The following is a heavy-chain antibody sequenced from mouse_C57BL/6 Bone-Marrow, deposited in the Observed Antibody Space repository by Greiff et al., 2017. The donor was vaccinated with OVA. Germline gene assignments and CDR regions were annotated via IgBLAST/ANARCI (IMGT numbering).Heavy chain of an antibody. CDR1: GYTFTSYD. J-gene: IGHJ4*01. V-gene: IGHV1-85*01. D-gene: IGHD4-1*01. CDR2: IYPRDGST. Sequence: QVQLKQSGPELVKPGASVKLSCKASGYTFTSYDINWVKQRPGQGLEWIGWIYPRDGSTKYNEKFKGKATLTVYTSSSTAYMALHSLTSEDSAVYFCARSRNWVPYYAMDYWGQGTSVTVSS. CDR3: ARSRNWVPYYAMDY.